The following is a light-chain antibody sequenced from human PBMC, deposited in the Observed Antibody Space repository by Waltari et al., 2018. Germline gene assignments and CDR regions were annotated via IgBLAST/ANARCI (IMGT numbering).Light chain of an antibody. CDR3: QQGYIVPPWT. J-gene: IGKJ2*02. V-gene: IGKV1-39*01. CDR2: AAS. CDR1: QSINTY. Sequence: QMTQSPSSLSASIGDRITITCRASQSINTYLNWYQQKPGKAPNLLIFAASSLQSGVPSGFSGNGTGTDFTLTIRSLQPEDFATYYCQQGYIVPPWTFAQGTKLEIK.